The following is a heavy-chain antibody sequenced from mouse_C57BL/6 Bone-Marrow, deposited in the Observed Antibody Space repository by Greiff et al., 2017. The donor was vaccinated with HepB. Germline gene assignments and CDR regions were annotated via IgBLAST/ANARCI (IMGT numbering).Heavy chain of an antibody. CDR3: ARESITSDAMDY. Sequence: EVKLMESGPGLVKPSQSLSLTCSVTGYSITSGYYWNWIRQFPGNKLEWMGYISYDGSNNYNPSLKNRISITRDTSKNQFFLKLNSVTTEDTATYYCARESITSDAMDYWGQGTSVTVSS. V-gene: IGHV3-6*01. D-gene: IGHD1-1*01. CDR1: GYSITSGYY. CDR2: ISYDGSN. J-gene: IGHJ4*01.